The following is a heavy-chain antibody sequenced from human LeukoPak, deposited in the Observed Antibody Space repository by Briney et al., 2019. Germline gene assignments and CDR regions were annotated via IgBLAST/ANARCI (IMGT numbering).Heavy chain of an antibody. V-gene: IGHV4-59*08. CDR2: IYSSGDS. CDR1: GGSINSYY. J-gene: IGHJ3*02. D-gene: IGHD1/OR15-1a*01. CDR3: SRQPSGTAAFDI. Sequence: SETLSLSCDVSGGSINSYYWSWIRQPPGKGLEWIAYIYSSGDSNYNPSFKSRVTISVDTSKNQFSLKLTSVAAADTAIYYCSRQPSGTAAFDIWGQGTMVIVSS.